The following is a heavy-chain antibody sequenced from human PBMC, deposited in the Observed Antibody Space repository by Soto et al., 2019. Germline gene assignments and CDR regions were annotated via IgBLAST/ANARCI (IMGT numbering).Heavy chain of an antibody. CDR1: GYTFTSYG. Sequence: QVQLVQSGAEVKKPGASVKVSCKASGYTFTSYGISWVRQAPGQGLEWMGWISAYNGNTNYAQKLQGRATMTTDTXXSXRXKELRSLRSDDTAVYYCARGPPYSSSWYEYYYGMDVWGQGTTVTVSS. V-gene: IGHV1-18*01. CDR3: ARGPPYSSSWYEYYYGMDV. CDR2: ISAYNGNT. D-gene: IGHD6-13*01. J-gene: IGHJ6*02.